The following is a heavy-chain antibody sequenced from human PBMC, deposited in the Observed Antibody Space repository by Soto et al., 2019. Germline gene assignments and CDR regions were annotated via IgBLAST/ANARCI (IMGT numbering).Heavy chain of an antibody. Sequence: QVQLVQSGAELKKPGASVKVSCKASGYTFTSYAMHWVRQAPGQRLEWMGWINAGNGNTKYSQKFQGRVTITRDTSASTAYMELSRLRSEDTAVYYCARELPAGTFDIWGQGTMVPVSS. CDR2: INAGNGNT. CDR3: ARELPAGTFDI. V-gene: IGHV1-3*01. J-gene: IGHJ3*02. CDR1: GYTFTSYA. D-gene: IGHD6-13*01.